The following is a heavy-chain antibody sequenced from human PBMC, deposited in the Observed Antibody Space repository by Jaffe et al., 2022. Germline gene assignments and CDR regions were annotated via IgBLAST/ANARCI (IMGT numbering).Heavy chain of an antibody. CDR2: INHSGST. Sequence: QVQLQQWGAGLLKPSETLSLTCAVYGGSFSGYYWTWIRQPPGKGLEWIGEINHSGSTNYNPSLKSRVTISVDTSKNQFSLKLSSVTAADTAVYYCARGPHSQYDFWGGYQDRDYYYMDVWGKGTTVTVSS. D-gene: IGHD3-3*01. V-gene: IGHV4-34*01. CDR1: GGSFSGYY. CDR3: ARGPHSQYDFWGGYQDRDYYYMDV. J-gene: IGHJ6*03.